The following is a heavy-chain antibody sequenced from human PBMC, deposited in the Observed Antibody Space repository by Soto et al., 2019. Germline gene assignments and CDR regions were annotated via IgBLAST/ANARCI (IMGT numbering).Heavy chain of an antibody. CDR3: AKASSSWSKPQVSVLDY. CDR2: ISGSGGST. Sequence: EVQLLESGGGLVQPGGSLRLSCAASGFTFSSYAMSWVRQAPGKGLEWASAISGSGGSTCYADSVKGRFTISRDNSKNTLYLQMNSLRAEDTAVYYCAKASSSWSKPQVSVLDYWGQGPLVTVAS. CDR1: GFTFSSYA. V-gene: IGHV3-23*01. D-gene: IGHD6-13*01. J-gene: IGHJ4*02.